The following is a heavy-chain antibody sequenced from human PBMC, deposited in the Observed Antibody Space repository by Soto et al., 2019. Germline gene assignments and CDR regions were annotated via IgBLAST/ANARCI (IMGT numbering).Heavy chain of an antibody. CDR2: ISSSSSYI. CDR3: ARDLYYYDSSGYYTLGY. J-gene: IGHJ4*02. CDR1: GFTFSSYS. V-gene: IGHV3-21*01. D-gene: IGHD3-22*01. Sequence: EVQLVESGGGLVKPGGSLRLSCAASGFTFSSYSMNWVRQAPGKGLEWVSSISSSSSYIYYADSVKGRFTISRDNAKNSLYLQMNGLRAEDTAVYYCARDLYYYDSSGYYTLGYWGQGTLVTVSS.